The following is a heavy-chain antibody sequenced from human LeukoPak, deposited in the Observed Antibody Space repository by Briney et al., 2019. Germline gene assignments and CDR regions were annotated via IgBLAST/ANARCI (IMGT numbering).Heavy chain of an antibody. V-gene: IGHV4-34*01. J-gene: IGHJ6*02. D-gene: IGHD2-2*01. Sequence: SETLSLTCAVYGGSFSGYYWSWIRQPPGKGLEWIGEINHSGSTNYNPSLKSRVTISVDTSKNQFSLKLSSVTAADTAVYYCASYRQLPYYYYYGMDVWGQGTTVTVSS. CDR3: ASYRQLPYYYYYGMDV. CDR2: INHSGST. CDR1: GGSFSGYY.